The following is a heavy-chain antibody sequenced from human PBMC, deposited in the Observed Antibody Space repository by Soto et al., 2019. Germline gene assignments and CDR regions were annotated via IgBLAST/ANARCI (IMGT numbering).Heavy chain of an antibody. CDR1: GFTFTSSA. Sequence: SVKVSCKASGFTFTSSAVQWVRQARGQRLEWIGWIVVGSGNTNYAQKFQERVTITRDMSTSTAYMELSSLRSEDTAVYYCAASYSSSSYTAGFDPWGQGTLVTVSS. CDR3: AASYSSSSYTAGFDP. CDR2: IVVGSGNT. V-gene: IGHV1-58*01. J-gene: IGHJ5*02. D-gene: IGHD6-6*01.